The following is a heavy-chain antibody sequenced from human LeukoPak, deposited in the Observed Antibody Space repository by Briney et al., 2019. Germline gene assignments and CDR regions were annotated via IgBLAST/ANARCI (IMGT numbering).Heavy chain of an antibody. CDR1: GFTFSSHW. CDR3: AGALTGTTQLAS. D-gene: IGHD1-7*01. Sequence: PGGSLRLSCAASGFTFSSHWMHWVRQAPGKGLVWVSRLSMDGTTTNYADSVEGRFTISRDNAKNTLYLQMNSLRVEDTAVYYCAGALTGTTQLASWGQGTLVIVSS. J-gene: IGHJ4*02. V-gene: IGHV3-74*01. CDR2: LSMDGTTT.